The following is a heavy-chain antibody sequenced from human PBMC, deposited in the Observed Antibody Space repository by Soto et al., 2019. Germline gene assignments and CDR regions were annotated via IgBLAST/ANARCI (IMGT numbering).Heavy chain of an antibody. Sequence: PSETLSLTCAVYGGSFSGYYWSWIRQPPGKGLEWIGEINHSGSTSYNPSLKSRVTISVDTSKNQFSLKLSSVTAADTAVYYCARGRHWNDVPLDYRGQGTLVTVSS. D-gene: IGHD1-1*01. CDR1: GGSFSGYY. CDR2: INHSGST. CDR3: ARGRHWNDVPLDY. V-gene: IGHV4-34*01. J-gene: IGHJ4*02.